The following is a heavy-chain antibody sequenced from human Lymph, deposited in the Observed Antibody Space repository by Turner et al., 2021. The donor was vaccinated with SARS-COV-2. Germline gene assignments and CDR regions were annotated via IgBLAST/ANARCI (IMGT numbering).Heavy chain of an antibody. D-gene: IGHD3-3*01. Sequence: QVQLVQSGAELKKPGASVKVSCKVSGYTLTEVSMHWVRQAPGKGLEWMGGFDPEDGETIYAQKFQGRVTMTEDTSTDTAYMELSSLRSEDTAVYYCATGPYDFWSGPSPGYYGMDVWGQGTTVTVSS. J-gene: IGHJ6*02. V-gene: IGHV1-24*01. CDR1: GYTLTEVS. CDR2: FDPEDGET. CDR3: ATGPYDFWSGPSPGYYGMDV.